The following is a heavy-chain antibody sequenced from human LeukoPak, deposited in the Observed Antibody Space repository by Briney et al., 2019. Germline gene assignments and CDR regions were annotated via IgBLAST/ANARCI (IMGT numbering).Heavy chain of an antibody. CDR3: ARGRIVVVPAATFYYYYSMDV. CDR2: INHSGST. D-gene: IGHD2-2*01. CDR1: GGSFSGYY. J-gene: IGHJ6*02. V-gene: IGHV4-34*01. Sequence: SETLSLTCAVYGGSFSGYYWSWIRQPPGKGLEWIGEINHSGSTNYNPSLKSRVTISVDTSKNQFSLKLSSVTAADTAVYYCARGRIVVVPAATFYYYYSMDVWGQGTTVTVSS.